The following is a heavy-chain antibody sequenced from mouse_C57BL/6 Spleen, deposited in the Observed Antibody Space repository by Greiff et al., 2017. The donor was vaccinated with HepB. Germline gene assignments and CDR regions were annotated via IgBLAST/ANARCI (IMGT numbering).Heavy chain of an antibody. CDR1: GYTFTSYG. D-gene: IGHD1-1*01. J-gene: IGHJ3*01. Sequence: VKLMESGAELARPGASVKLSCKASGYTFTSYGISWVKQRTGQGLEWIGEIYPRSGNTYYNEKFKGKATLTADKSSSTAYMELRSLTSEDSAVYFCTSRGLITTVVAPPFAYWGQGTLVTVSA. V-gene: IGHV1-81*01. CDR2: IYPRSGNT. CDR3: TSRGLITTVVAPPFAY.